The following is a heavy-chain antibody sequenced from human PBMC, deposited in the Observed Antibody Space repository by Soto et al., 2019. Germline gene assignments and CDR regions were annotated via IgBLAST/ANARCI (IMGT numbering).Heavy chain of an antibody. CDR3: ARDGDTAMATFEY. D-gene: IGHD5-18*01. CDR1: GFTFSSYS. Sequence: PGGSLRLSCAASGFTFSSYSMNWVRQAPGKGLEWVSSISSSSSYIYYADSVKGRFTISRDNSKNTLYLQMNSLRAEDTAVYYCARDGDTAMATFEYWGQGTLVTVSS. J-gene: IGHJ4*02. CDR2: ISSSSSYI. V-gene: IGHV3-21*01.